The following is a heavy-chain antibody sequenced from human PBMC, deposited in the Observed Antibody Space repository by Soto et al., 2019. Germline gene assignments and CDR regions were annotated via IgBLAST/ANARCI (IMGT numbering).Heavy chain of an antibody. J-gene: IGHJ6*02. CDR1: GYTFTSYD. Sequence: ASVKVSCKASGYTFTSYDINWVRQATGQGLEWMGWMNPNSGNTGYAQKFQGRVNMTRNTSISTAYMELSSLRSEDTAVYYCARGGDCSSTSCYIAQPYYYYGMDVWGQGTTVTVSS. CDR3: ARGGDCSSTSCYIAQPYYYYGMDV. CDR2: MNPNSGNT. V-gene: IGHV1-8*01. D-gene: IGHD2-2*02.